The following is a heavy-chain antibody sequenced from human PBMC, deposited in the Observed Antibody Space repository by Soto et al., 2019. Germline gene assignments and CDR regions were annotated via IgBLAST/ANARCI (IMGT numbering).Heavy chain of an antibody. CDR1: GFTFDDYG. Sequence: SGGSVRLSCAASGFTFDDYGMSWVRQAPGKGLEWVSGINWNGGSTGYADSVKGRFTISRDNAKNSLYLQMNSLRAEDTALYHCARVSSHTQLGELSLAAFFDYWGQGTLVTVSS. J-gene: IGHJ4*02. CDR3: ARVSSHTQLGELSLAAFFDY. CDR2: INWNGGST. V-gene: IGHV3-20*01. D-gene: IGHD3-16*02.